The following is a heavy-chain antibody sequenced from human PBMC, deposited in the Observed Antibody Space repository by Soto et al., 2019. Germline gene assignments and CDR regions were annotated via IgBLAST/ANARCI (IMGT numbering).Heavy chain of an antibody. CDR1: GFPFNDYY. V-gene: IGHV3-11*06. D-gene: IGHD2-21*01. J-gene: IGHJ4*02. CDR2: ISPKSTYR. CDR3: ARGGGGGLFEH. Sequence: GVLRLSFATSGFPFNDYYMSWIRQAPGKGLEWLSHISPKSTYRNYPDSVKGRFTISRDNTKSSLFLQMNSLGVDDTAVYYCARGGGGGLFEHWGQGVLVTVS.